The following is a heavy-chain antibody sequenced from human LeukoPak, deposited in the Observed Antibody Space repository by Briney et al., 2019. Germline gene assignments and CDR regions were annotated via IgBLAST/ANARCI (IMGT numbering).Heavy chain of an antibody. J-gene: IGHJ5*02. CDR2: TRNKANSYTT. CDR1: GFTFSDHY. D-gene: IGHD1-1*01. Sequence: PGGSLRLSCAASGFTFSDHYMDWVRQAPGKGLEWVGRTRNKANSYTTEYAASVKGRFTISRDDSKNSLYLQMNSLKTEDTAVYYCARRCTSLERHGDWFDPWGQGTLVTVSS. CDR3: ARRCTSLERHGDWFDP. V-gene: IGHV3-72*01.